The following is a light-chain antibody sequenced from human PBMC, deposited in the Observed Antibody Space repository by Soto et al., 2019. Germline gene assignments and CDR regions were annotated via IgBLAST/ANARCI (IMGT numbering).Light chain of an antibody. V-gene: IGLV2-14*01. CDR1: SSDVGGYDF. J-gene: IGLJ1*01. Sequence: QLVLTQPASVSGSPGQSITISCTGTSSDVGGYDFVSWYQQHPGKAPKLMIYDVSNRPSGVSNRFSGSKSGNTASLTISGLQAEDEADYYCSSYTSSTTDVFGPGTKLTVL. CDR3: SSYTSSTTDV. CDR2: DVS.